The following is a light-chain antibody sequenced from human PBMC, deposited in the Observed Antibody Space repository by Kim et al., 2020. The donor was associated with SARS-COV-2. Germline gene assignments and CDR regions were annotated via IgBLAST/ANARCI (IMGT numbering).Light chain of an antibody. CDR3: AAWDDNLSGRV. J-gene: IGLJ3*02. CDR1: TRNVLSNY. Sequence: QRVTTSSPVRTRNVLSNYVYWHRLRPGPAPNVLTYSIDPRPSGVPARYAGSASGTAASLALSGVRSEDEADYYCAAWDDNLSGRVFGGGTQLTVL. V-gene: IGLV1-47*02. CDR2: SID.